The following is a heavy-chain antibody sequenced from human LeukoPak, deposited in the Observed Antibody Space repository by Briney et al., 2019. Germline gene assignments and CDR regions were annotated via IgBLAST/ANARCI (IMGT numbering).Heavy chain of an antibody. CDR2: IYPDDSDT. CDR1: GYDFASYC. CDR3: ASLDPFDP. D-gene: IGHD1-1*01. J-gene: IGHJ5*02. Sequence: AESLIFSYEGSGYDFASYCIGWVHQMPGKGLEWMGIIYPDDSDTRYSPSFQGQVTISADKSINTAYLQWSSLKASDTAMYYCASLDPFDPWAESPLLTVSS. V-gene: IGHV5-51*07.